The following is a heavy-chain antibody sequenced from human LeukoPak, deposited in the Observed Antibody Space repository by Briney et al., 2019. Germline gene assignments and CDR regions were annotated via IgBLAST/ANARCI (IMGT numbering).Heavy chain of an antibody. J-gene: IGHJ3*02. CDR1: GYTFTGYY. CDR2: INPNSGGT. Sequence: ASVKVSCKASGYTFTGYYMHWVRQAPGQGLEWMGWINPNSGGTNYAQKFQGRVTMTRDTSISTAYMELSRPRSDDTAVYYCAREVEMATSDAFDIWGQGTMVTVSS. CDR3: AREVEMATSDAFDI. V-gene: IGHV1-2*02. D-gene: IGHD5-24*01.